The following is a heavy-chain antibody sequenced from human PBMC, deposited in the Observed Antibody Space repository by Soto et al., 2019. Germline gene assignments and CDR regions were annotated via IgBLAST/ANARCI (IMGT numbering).Heavy chain of an antibody. CDR1: GFTFSSYG. CDR2: IWYDGSNK. D-gene: IGHD1-1*01. Sequence: VQLLESGGGVVQPGRSLRLSCAASGFTFSSYGMHWVRQAPGKGLEWVAVIWYDGSNKYYADSVKGRFTISRDNSKNTLYLQMNSLRAEDTAVYYCARDGEPRNWNSNGGIGDYYYYGMDVWGQGTTVTVSS. V-gene: IGHV3-33*01. J-gene: IGHJ6*02. CDR3: ARDGEPRNWNSNGGIGDYYYYGMDV.